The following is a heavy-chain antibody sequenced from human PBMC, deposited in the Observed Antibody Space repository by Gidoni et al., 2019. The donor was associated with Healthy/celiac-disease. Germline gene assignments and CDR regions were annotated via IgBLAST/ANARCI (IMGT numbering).Heavy chain of an antibody. Sequence: QVQLVQSGAEVKKPGSSVTVSCKASGGTFRSHALRWVRQAPGQGLEWMGRIIPILGIANYAQKFQGRVTITADKSTSTAYMELSSLRSEDTAVYYCARDRAMTTVTHYYYYYGMDVWGQGTTVTVSS. CDR3: ARDRAMTTVTHYYYYYGMDV. CDR2: IIPILGIA. CDR1: GGTFRSHA. V-gene: IGHV1-69*09. D-gene: IGHD4-4*01. J-gene: IGHJ6*02.